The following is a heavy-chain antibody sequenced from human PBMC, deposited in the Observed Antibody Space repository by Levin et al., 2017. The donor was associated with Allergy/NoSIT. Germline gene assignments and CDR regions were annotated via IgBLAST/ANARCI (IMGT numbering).Heavy chain of an antibody. Sequence: LSLTCVASGISFGNSGMQWVRQAPGKGLEWVADISYDGSKIFYADAVKGRFTISRDNSKNTLSLQMNSLSAEDSAVYYCAKELYNDILTGSKLAFDTWGQGTMVTVSA. CDR3: AKELYNDILTGSKLAFDT. D-gene: IGHD3-9*01. V-gene: IGHV3-30*18. CDR1: GISFGNSG. J-gene: IGHJ3*02. CDR2: ISYDGSKI.